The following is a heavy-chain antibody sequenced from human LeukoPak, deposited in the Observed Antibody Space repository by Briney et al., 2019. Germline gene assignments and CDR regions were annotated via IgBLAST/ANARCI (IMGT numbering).Heavy chain of an antibody. V-gene: IGHV3-20*04. CDR2: INWNGCST. J-gene: IGHJ4*02. CDR3: ARGGSSSRLWRGDYFDY. Sequence: PGGSLRLSCAASGFTFDDYGMSWVRQAPGKGREWVSGINWNGCSTGYADSVKGRFTISRDNAKNSLYLQMNSLRAEDTALYYCARGGSSSRLWRGDYFDYWGQGTLVTVSS. CDR1: GFTFDDYG. D-gene: IGHD4/OR15-4a*01.